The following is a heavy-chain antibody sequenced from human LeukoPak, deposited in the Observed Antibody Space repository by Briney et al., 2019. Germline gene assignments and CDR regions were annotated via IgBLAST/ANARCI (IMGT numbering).Heavy chain of an antibody. Sequence: ASVKDSCKASGGTFSSYAISWVRQAPGQGLEWMGGIIPIFGTANYAQKFQGRVTITADESTSTAYMELSSLRSEDTAVYYCASGSLSNFDYWGQGTLVTVSS. CDR3: ASGSLSNFDY. CDR2: IIPIFGTA. V-gene: IGHV1-69*01. CDR1: GGTFSSYA. J-gene: IGHJ4*02. D-gene: IGHD1-26*01.